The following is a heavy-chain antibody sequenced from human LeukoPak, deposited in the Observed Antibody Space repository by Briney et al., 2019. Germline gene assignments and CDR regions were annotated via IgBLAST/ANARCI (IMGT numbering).Heavy chain of an antibody. D-gene: IGHD3-16*02. CDR1: GFTFSSYA. V-gene: IGHV3-30-3*02. Sequence: GRSLRLSCAASGFTFSSYAMHWVRQAPGKGLEWVAVISYDGSNKYYADSVKGRFTISRDNSKNTLYLQMNSLRAEDTALYYCAKSAVWGSYRYFDYWGQGTLVTVSS. CDR2: ISYDGSNK. J-gene: IGHJ4*02. CDR3: AKSAVWGSYRYFDY.